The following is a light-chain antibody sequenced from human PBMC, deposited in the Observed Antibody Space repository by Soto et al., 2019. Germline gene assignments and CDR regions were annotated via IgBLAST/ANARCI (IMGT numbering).Light chain of an antibody. J-gene: IGLJ1*01. CDR1: GSDVGTYNF. Sequence: QSALTQPPSASGSPGQSVSISCTGTGSDVGTYNFVSWYQQHPGKAPKLLIYEVTKRPSGVPDRFSGSKSGNTASLTVSGLQAEDEAEYFCSSYTGDRHFYVFGTGTKVT. CDR2: EVT. V-gene: IGLV2-8*01. CDR3: SSYTGDRHFYV.